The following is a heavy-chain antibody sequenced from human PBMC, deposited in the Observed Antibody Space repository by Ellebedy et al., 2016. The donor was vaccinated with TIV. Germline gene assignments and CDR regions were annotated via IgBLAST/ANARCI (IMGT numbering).Heavy chain of an antibody. CDR1: GFTVSSNY. J-gene: IGHJ4*02. CDR3: ARGPEMAHFDY. CDR2: IYSAGIT. D-gene: IGHD5-24*01. V-gene: IGHV3-53*01. Sequence: GESLKISCAASGFTVSSNYMSWVRQAPGKGLEWVSVIYSAGITYYADSVKGRFTISRDNAKNALYLQMNSLRADDTAVYYCARGPEMAHFDYWGQGTLVTVSS.